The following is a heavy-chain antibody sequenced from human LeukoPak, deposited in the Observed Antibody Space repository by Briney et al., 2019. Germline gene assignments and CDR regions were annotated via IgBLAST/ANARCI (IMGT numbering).Heavy chain of an antibody. D-gene: IGHD3-22*01. CDR1: GFTFSSYS. Sequence: PGGSLRLSCAASGFTFSSYSMTWVRQAPGKGLEWVSSISSSSSYIYYADSVKGRFTISRDNAKNSLYLQMNSLRAEDTAVYYCARAYDSSGYYFNFDYWGQGTLVTVSS. J-gene: IGHJ4*02. V-gene: IGHV3-21*01. CDR3: ARAYDSSGYYFNFDY. CDR2: ISSSSSYI.